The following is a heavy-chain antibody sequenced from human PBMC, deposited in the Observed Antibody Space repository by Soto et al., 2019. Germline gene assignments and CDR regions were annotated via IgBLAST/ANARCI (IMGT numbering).Heavy chain of an antibody. CDR1: GGSVSSGGYF. V-gene: IGHV4-30-4*01. CDR2: IYNSGST. Sequence: QVQLQESGPGLVEPSQTLSLTCTVSGGSVSSGGYFWSWIRQPPGEGLEWIGHIYNSGSTYSNPSLRGXXTXSXXTSKSQFSLKVSSVPAADTAVYYCARGPGADKIDCWGQGTLVTVSS. CDR3: ARGPGADKIDC. J-gene: IGHJ4*02.